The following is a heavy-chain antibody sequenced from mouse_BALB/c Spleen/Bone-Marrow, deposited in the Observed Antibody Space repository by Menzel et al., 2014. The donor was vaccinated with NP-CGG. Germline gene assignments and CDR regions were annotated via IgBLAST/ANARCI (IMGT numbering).Heavy chain of an antibody. Sequence: VHVKQSGAELVKPGASVKLSCTASGFNIKDTYMHWVKQRPEQGLEWIGRIDPANGNTKYDPKFQGKATITADTSFNTAYLQLSSLTSEDTAVYYCAMYYYGSSLFAYWGQGTLVTVSA. J-gene: IGHJ3*01. D-gene: IGHD1-1*01. V-gene: IGHV14-3*02. CDR2: IDPANGNT. CDR1: GFNIKDTY. CDR3: AMYYYGSSLFAY.